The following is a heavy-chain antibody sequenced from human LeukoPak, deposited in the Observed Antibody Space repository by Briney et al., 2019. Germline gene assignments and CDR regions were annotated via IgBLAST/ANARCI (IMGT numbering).Heavy chain of an antibody. J-gene: IGHJ1*01. CDR1: GGSISSSSYY. CDR3: AAGPGLSNIRDILTGYYVPRAEYFQH. CDR2: IYYSGSA. D-gene: IGHD3-9*01. Sequence: SETLSLTCTVSGGSISSSSYYWGWIRQPPGKGLEWIGSIYYSGSAYYNPSLKSRVTISVDTSKNQFSLKLSSVTAADTAVYYCAAGPGLSNIRDILTGYYVPRAEYFQHWGQGTLVTVSS. V-gene: IGHV4-39*01.